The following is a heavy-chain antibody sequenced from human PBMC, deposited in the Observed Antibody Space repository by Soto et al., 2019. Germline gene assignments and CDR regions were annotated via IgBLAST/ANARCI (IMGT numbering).Heavy chain of an antibody. Sequence: ASVKVSCKASGYTFTSYDINWVRQATGQGLEWMGWMNPNSGNTGYAQKFQGRVTMTRNTSISTAYMELSSLRSEDTAVYYCARGLMVRGVLVDWGQGTLVTVSP. J-gene: IGHJ4*02. CDR3: ARGLMVRGVLVD. CDR2: MNPNSGNT. V-gene: IGHV1-8*01. D-gene: IGHD3-10*01. CDR1: GYTFTSYD.